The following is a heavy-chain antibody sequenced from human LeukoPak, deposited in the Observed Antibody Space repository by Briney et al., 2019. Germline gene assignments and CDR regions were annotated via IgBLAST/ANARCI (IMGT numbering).Heavy chain of an antibody. CDR2: IYPGDSDT. V-gene: IGHV5-51*01. CDR3: ARDLYYYGSGSIFDY. Sequence: GESLKISCKGSGYSFTSYWIGWVRQMPGKGLEWMGMIYPGDSDTRYSPSFQGQVTISADKSISTAYLQLSSLKASDTAMYYCARDLYYYGSGSIFDYWGQGTLVTVSS. CDR1: GYSFTSYW. J-gene: IGHJ4*02. D-gene: IGHD3-10*01.